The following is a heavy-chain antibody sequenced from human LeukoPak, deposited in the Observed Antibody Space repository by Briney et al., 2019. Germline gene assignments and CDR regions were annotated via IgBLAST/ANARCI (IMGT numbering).Heavy chain of an antibody. V-gene: IGHV4-59*01. J-gene: IGHJ1*01. D-gene: IGHD6-13*01. CDR3: AGYIAAAGTRRYFQH. CDR1: GGSISIYY. Sequence: PSETLSLTCTVSGGSISIYYWSWIRQPPGKGLEWIGYIYYSGSTNYNPSLKSRVTISVDTSKNQFSLTLSSVTAADTAVYYCAGYIAAAGTRRYFQHWGQGTLVTVSS. CDR2: IYYSGST.